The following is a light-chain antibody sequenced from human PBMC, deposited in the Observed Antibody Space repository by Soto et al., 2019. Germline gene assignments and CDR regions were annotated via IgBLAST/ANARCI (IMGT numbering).Light chain of an antibody. Sequence: QSVLTQPASVSGSPGQSITISCTGTSSDVGGYDYVSWYQQHPGKAPQLMIYDVNNRPSGVSNRFSSSKSGNTASLTISGLQPEDEADYYCSSYTSSSTLVFGTGTKVTVL. J-gene: IGLJ1*01. CDR2: DVN. V-gene: IGLV2-14*01. CDR1: SSDVGGYDY. CDR3: SSYTSSSTLV.